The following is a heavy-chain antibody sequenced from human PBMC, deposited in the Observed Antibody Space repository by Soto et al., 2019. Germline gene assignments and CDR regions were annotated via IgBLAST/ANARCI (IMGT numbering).Heavy chain of an antibody. Sequence: QVQLQESGPGLVKPSETLSLTCTVSGGSISTYYWSWIRQPPGKGLEWIGYIYYSGSNNYNPSLKSRGTISVDTSKNQFSLKLRSVTAADTAVYYCARANYYYDRSGYLYYFDYWGQGTLVTVSS. CDR1: GGSISTYY. D-gene: IGHD3-22*01. V-gene: IGHV4-59*01. CDR2: IYYSGSN. J-gene: IGHJ4*02. CDR3: ARANYYYDRSGYLYYFDY.